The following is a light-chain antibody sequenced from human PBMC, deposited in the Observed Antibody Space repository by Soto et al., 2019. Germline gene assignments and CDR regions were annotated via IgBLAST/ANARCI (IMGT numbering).Light chain of an antibody. CDR3: QQLNSYPLT. CDR2: AAS. V-gene: IGKV1-9*01. CDR1: QGISSY. J-gene: IGKJ4*01. Sequence: IQLTQSPASLYASVGDRVTITCRAMQGISSYLAWYQQKPGKAPKLLIYAASTLQSGVPSRFSGSGSGTDFTLTIRRLQPEDFATYYCQQLNSYPLTFGGGTTVDIK.